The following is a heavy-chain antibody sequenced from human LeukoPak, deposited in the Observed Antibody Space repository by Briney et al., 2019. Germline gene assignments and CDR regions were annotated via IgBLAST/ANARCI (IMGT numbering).Heavy chain of an antibody. CDR2: ISNDGSNK. J-gene: IGHJ1*01. CDR3: ASSYSPASY. V-gene: IGHV3-30*19. CDR1: GFTFRRNH. D-gene: IGHD3-16*01. Sequence: PWGSLTLSCEASGFTFRRNHIHWVRHAPGKGLEWGAVISNDGSNKYYADSVKGRFIISRDNSKNTVYVEMNSLRAEDTAVYYCASSYSPASYWGQGTLLTVSS.